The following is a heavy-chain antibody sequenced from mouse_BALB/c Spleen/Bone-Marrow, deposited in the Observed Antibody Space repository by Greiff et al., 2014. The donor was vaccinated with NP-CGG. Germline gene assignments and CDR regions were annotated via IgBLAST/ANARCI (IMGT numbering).Heavy chain of an antibody. V-gene: IGHV1-69*02. CDR3: ARTYYDYDWFAY. J-gene: IGHJ3*01. Sequence: QVHVKQSGVEFVKPGASVKLSCKASGYTFTSYWMHWAKQRPRQGLEWIGEIDPSDSYTKYNQNFKGKATLTVDKSSSTAYMQLSSLTSEDSAVYYCARTYYDYDWFAYWGQGTLVTVSA. D-gene: IGHD2-4*01. CDR2: IDPSDSYT. CDR1: GYTFTSYW.